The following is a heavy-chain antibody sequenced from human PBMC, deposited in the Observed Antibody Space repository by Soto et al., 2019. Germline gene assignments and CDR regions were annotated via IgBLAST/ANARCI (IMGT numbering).Heavy chain of an antibody. CDR2: ISGSGGST. V-gene: IGHV3-23*01. CDR1: GFTFSSYA. J-gene: IGHJ4*02. Sequence: GGSLRLSCAASGFTFSSYAMSWVRQAPGKGLEWVSAISGSGGSTYYADSVKGRFTISRDNSKNTLYLQMNSLRAEDTAVYYWAKDGGGAGYDSSDRWGQGTLVTVSS. D-gene: IGHD3-22*01. CDR3: AKDGGGAGYDSSDR.